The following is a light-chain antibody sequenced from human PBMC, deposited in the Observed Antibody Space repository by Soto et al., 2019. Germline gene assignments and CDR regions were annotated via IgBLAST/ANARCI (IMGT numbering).Light chain of an antibody. Sequence: QSALTQPASVSGSPGQSLTISCTGANSDVGTYNLVSWYQQYPGKAPKVVISEVTKRPSGVSNRFSGSKSGNMASLTISGLQAEDEADYYCRSYAGSGTWVFGGGTKVTVL. CDR2: EVT. CDR3: RSYAGSGTWV. V-gene: IGLV2-23*02. J-gene: IGLJ3*02. CDR1: NSDVGTYNL.